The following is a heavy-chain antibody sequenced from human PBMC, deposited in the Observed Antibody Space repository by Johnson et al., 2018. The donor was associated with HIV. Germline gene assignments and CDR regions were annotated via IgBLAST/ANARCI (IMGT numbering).Heavy chain of an antibody. D-gene: IGHD5-18*01. V-gene: IGHV3-30-3*01. J-gene: IGHJ3*02. CDR3: ARLPSGYSRDAFDI. Sequence: QVQLVESGGGVVQPGRSLRLSCAASGFTFSNYAVHWVRQAPGKGLEWVAVMSSDGFNKYYADSVKGRFTVSRDNSKNTLYLLMNSLRPEDTAVYYCARLPSGYSRDAFDIWGQGTMVTVSS. CDR2: MSSDGFNK. CDR1: GFTFSNYA.